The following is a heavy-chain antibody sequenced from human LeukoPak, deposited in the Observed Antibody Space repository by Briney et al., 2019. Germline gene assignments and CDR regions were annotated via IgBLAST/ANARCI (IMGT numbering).Heavy chain of an antibody. CDR2: ISSSGSTI. V-gene: IGHV3-48*03. J-gene: IGHJ4*02. CDR3: ARDWDGHSGSYYDFDY. CDR1: GFTFSSYE. Sequence: EGSLRLSCAASGFTFSSYEMNWVRQAPGKGLEWVSYISSSGSTIYYADSVKGRFTISRDNAKNSLYLQMNSLRAEDTAVYYCARDWDGHSGSYYDFDYWGQGTLVTVSS. D-gene: IGHD1-26*01.